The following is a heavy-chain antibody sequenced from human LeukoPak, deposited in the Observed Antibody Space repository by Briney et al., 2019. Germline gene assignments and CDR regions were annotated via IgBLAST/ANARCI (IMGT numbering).Heavy chain of an antibody. CDR2: ISGGHYPT. D-gene: IGHD4-17*01. V-gene: IGHV3-23*01. Sequence: GGSLRLSCAASGFSFSSFAMTWVRQAPGKGLEWVSSISGGHYPTYNTDSVKGRFTISRDNSKNTLYLQMNSLRADDTAVYYCTKDPNGDYVGAFDLWGQGTLVTVSS. CDR3: TKDPNGDYVGAFDL. CDR1: GFSFSSFA. J-gene: IGHJ5*02.